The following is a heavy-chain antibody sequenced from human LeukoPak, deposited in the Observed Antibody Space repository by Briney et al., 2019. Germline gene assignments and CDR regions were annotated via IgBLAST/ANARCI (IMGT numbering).Heavy chain of an antibody. V-gene: IGHV3-48*03. CDR2: IGSRPTTT. D-gene: IGHD3-9*01. CDR1: GFTFSTYE. Sequence: GGSLRLSCAGSGFTFSTYEMNWLRQAPGKGLEWVSYIGSRPTTTYYAESVRGRFTISRDNTKNSVYLQMTSLRADDAAVYFRATSGAYEISWAFNIWGQGTMVAVSS. CDR3: ATSGAYEISWAFNI. J-gene: IGHJ3*02.